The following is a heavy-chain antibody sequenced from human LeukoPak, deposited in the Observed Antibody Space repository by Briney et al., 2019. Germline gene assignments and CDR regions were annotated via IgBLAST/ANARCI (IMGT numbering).Heavy chain of an antibody. D-gene: IGHD6-19*01. CDR3: AKAIAVAGTVSGYLDY. CDR1: GFTFSSYA. CDR2: ISGSGGST. J-gene: IGHJ4*02. V-gene: IGHV3-23*01. Sequence: GGSLRLSRAASGFTFSSYAMSWVRQAPGKGLEWVSAISGSGGSTYYADSVKGRLTISRDNSKNTLYQQMNSLRAEDTAVYYCAKAIAVAGTVSGYLDYWGQGTLVTVSS.